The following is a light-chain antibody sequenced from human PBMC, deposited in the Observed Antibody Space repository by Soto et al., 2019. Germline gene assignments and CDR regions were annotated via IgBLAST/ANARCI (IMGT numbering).Light chain of an antibody. CDR1: SSDVGGYNY. CDR2: EVS. V-gene: IGLV2-8*01. Sequence: QSALTQPPSASGSPRHSVTISCTGTSSDVGGYNYVSWYQQHPGKAPKLMIYEVSKRPSGIPDRFSGSKSGNTASLTVSGLQAEDEADYYCSSYAGSNNLGVFGTGTKVTVL. J-gene: IGLJ1*01. CDR3: SSYAGSNNLGV.